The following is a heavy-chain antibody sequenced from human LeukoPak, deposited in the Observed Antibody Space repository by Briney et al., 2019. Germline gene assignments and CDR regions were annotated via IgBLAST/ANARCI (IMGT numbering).Heavy chain of an antibody. J-gene: IGHJ4*02. V-gene: IGHV3-30-3*01. CDR1: GFTFSSYA. CDR2: ISYDGSNK. D-gene: IGHD6-13*01. CDR3: ARVTLYSSSPIDY. Sequence: GGSLRLSCAASGFTFSSYAMHWVRQAPGKGLEWVAVISYDGSNKYYADSVKGRFTISRDNSKNTLYLQMNSLRAEGTAVYYCARVTLYSSSPIDYWGQGTLVTVSS.